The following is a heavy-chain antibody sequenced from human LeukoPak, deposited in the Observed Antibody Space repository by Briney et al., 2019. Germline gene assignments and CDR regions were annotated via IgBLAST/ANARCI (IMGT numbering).Heavy chain of an antibody. V-gene: IGHV1-18*01. Sequence: ASVKVSRKASGYTFSRYGISWVRQAPGQGLEWMGWISAYSGNTNYAQKLQGRVTMTEDTSTDTAYMELSSLRSEDTAVYYCATDTLTQDAFDYWGQGTLVTVSS. J-gene: IGHJ4*02. CDR3: ATDTLTQDAFDY. CDR1: GYTFSRYG. D-gene: IGHD2-15*01. CDR2: ISAYSGNT.